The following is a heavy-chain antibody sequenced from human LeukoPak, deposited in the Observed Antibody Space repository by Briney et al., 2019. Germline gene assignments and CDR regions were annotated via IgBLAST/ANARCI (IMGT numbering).Heavy chain of an antibody. V-gene: IGHV3-7*01. D-gene: IGHD3-10*01. J-gene: IGHJ4*02. CDR2: IKQDGSEK. CDR3: VGPEYYGSGSRLFDY. Sequence: GGSLRLSCAASGFTFSSYWMSWVRQAPGKGLEWVANIKQDGSEKYYVDSVKGRFTIPRDNAKNSLYLQMNSLRAEDTAVYYCVGPEYYGSGSRLFDYWGQGTLVTVSS. CDR1: GFTFSSYW.